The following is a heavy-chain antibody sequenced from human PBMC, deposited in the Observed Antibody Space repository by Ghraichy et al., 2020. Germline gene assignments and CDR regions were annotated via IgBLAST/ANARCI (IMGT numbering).Heavy chain of an antibody. J-gene: IGHJ5*02. D-gene: IGHD6-19*01. Sequence: SETLSLTCAVYGGSFSGYYWSWIRQPPGKGLEWIGEINHSGSTNYNPSLKSRVTISVDTSKNQFSLKLSSVTAADTAVYYCARGWGYGCGGSGCHGWFDPWGQGTLVTVSS. V-gene: IGHV4-34*01. CDR3: ARGWGYGCGGSGCHGWFDP. CDR1: GGSFSGYY. CDR2: INHSGST.